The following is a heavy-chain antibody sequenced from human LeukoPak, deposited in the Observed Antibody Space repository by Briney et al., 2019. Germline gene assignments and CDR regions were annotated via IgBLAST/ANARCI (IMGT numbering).Heavy chain of an antibody. CDR3: AKRRYSGLDDY. CDR1: GFTFSDYY. Sequence: GGSLRLSCAASGFTFSDYYMSWIRQAPGKGLEWVSYISSSGSTIYYADSVKGRFTISRDNSKNTLYLQMNSLRAEDTAVYYCAKRRYSGLDDYWGQGTLVTVSS. CDR2: ISSSGSTI. D-gene: IGHD5-12*01. J-gene: IGHJ4*02. V-gene: IGHV3-11*01.